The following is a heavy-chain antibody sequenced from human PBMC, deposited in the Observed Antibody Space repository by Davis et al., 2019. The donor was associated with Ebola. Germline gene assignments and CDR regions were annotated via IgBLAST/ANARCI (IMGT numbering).Heavy chain of an antibody. CDR2: IGSGGTT. D-gene: IGHD3-3*01. J-gene: IGHJ6*02. CDR3: AKSPEAFFEFFGMDV. Sequence: GESLKISCAASGFTFSNYAMSLVRQSPGKGLEWVAAIGSGGTTYYPDSLTGRLIVSRDNSKNTVYLRMNTLRAEDTAVYYCAKSPEAFFEFFGMDVWGQGTTVTVSS. CDR1: GFTFSNYA. V-gene: IGHV3-23*01.